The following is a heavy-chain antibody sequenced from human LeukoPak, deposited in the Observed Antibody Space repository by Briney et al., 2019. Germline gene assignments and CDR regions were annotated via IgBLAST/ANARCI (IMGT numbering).Heavy chain of an antibody. J-gene: IGHJ4*02. CDR1: GFTFSSYG. D-gene: IGHD1-7*01. CDR2: ISYDGSNK. Sequence: GGSLRLSCAASGFTFSSYGMHWVRQAPGKGLEWVAVISYDGSNKYYADSVKGRFTISRDNSKNTLYLQMNSLRAEDTAVYYCAKGIGYNWNYVPLDYWGQGTLVTVSS. V-gene: IGHV3-30*18. CDR3: AKGIGYNWNYVPLDY.